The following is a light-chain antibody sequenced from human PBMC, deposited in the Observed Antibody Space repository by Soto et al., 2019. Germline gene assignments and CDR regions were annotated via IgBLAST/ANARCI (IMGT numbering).Light chain of an antibody. CDR2: DDS. J-gene: IGLJ2*01. Sequence: SYELTQPPSVSVAPGQTARITCGGNNIGRKSVHWYQERPGQAPVLVVFDDSDRPSGIPERFSGSNSGNTATLTISRVEAGDEADYYCQVWDSSSDLHVVFGRGTKFTVL. V-gene: IGLV3-21*02. CDR3: QVWDSSSDLHVV. CDR1: NIGRKS.